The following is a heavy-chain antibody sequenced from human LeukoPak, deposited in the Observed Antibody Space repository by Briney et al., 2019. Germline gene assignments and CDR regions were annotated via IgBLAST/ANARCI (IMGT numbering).Heavy chain of an antibody. V-gene: IGHV4-59*01. J-gene: IGHJ4*02. CDR2: IYYSGST. D-gene: IGHD1-14*01. CDR1: GGSLRSYY. CDR3: ARANPGDY. Sequence: PSETLSLTGTVSGGSLRSYYWNWIRQPPGKGLEWIGHIYYSGSTNYNPSLKSRVTISVDTSKNQFSLKLRSVTAADTAVYYCARANPGDYWGQGTLVTVSS.